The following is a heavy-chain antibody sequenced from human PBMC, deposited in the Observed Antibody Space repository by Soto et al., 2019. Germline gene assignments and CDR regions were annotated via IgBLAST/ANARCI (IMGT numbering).Heavy chain of an antibody. CDR2: ISAYNGNT. CDR3: SRSAYEFMRRSYRNLDY. D-gene: IGHD3-3*01. J-gene: IGHJ4*02. Sequence: ASVKVSCKASGYTFTSYGISWVRQAPGQGIEWMGWISAYNGNTNYAQKLQGRVTITTDTSTSTAYTEKRSLRSDDTAVYYCSRSAYEFMRRSYRNLDYWGQGTLVTVSS. CDR1: GYTFTSYG. V-gene: IGHV1-18*01.